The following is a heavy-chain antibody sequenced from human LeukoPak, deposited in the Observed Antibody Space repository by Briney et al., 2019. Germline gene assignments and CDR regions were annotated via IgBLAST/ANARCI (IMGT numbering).Heavy chain of an antibody. V-gene: IGHV3-11*04. CDR3: ARVRPAVAGYFDY. D-gene: IGHD6-19*01. CDR1: GFTLTDYY. Sequence: GGSLRLSCAASGFTLTDYYMSWLRQAPGKGLEWISYIRSTETTVYYADSVKGRFTISRDNAKNSLYLQMNSLRAEDTAVYYCARVRPAVAGYFDYWGQGSLVAVSS. J-gene: IGHJ4*02. CDR2: IRSTETTV.